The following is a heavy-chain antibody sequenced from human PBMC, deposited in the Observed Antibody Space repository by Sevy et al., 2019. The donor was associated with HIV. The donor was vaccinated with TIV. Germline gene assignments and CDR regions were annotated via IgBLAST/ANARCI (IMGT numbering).Heavy chain of an antibody. CDR3: ARAFQYYYDSSGSSPYC. CDR2: INPNSGGT. Sequence: ASVKVSCKASGYTFTGYYMHWVRQAPGQGLEWMGWINPNSGGTNYAQKFQGRVTMTRDTSISTAYMELSRLRSDDTAVYYCARAFQYYYDSSGSSPYCWGQGTLVTVSS. V-gene: IGHV1-2*02. CDR1: GYTFTGYY. D-gene: IGHD3-22*01. J-gene: IGHJ4*02.